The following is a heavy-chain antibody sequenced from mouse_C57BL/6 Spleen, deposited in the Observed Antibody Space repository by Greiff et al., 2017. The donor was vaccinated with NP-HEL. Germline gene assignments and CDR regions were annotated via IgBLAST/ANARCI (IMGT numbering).Heavy chain of an antibody. D-gene: IGHD1-1*01. CDR3: ARRIYYYGSSYVDWYCDV. Sequence: VQLQQSDAELVKPGASVKISCKVSGYTFTDHTIHWMKQRPEQGLEWIGYIYPRDGSTKYNEKFKGKATLTADKSSSTAYMQLNSLTSEDSAVYFCARRIYYYGSSYVDWYCDVWGTGTTVTVSS. J-gene: IGHJ1*03. CDR2: IYPRDGST. CDR1: GYTFTDHT. V-gene: IGHV1-78*01.